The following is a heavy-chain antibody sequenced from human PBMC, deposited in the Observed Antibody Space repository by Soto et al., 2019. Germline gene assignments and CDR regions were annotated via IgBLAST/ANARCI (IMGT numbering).Heavy chain of an antibody. CDR2: IYYSGST. J-gene: IGHJ6*02. CDR1: GGSISSGGYY. Sequence: QVQLQESGPGLVKPSQTLSLTCTVSGGSISSGGYYWSWIRQHPGKGLEWIGYIYYSGSTYYNPSLKSRVTISVDTSKNQFSLKLSSVTAADTAVYYCARDPTNCSGGSCYSPLGGMDVWGQGTTVTVSS. D-gene: IGHD2-15*01. V-gene: IGHV4-31*03. CDR3: ARDPTNCSGGSCYSPLGGMDV.